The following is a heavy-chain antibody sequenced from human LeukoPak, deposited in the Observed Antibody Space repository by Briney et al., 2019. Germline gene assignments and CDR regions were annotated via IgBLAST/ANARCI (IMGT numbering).Heavy chain of an antibody. V-gene: IGHV4-34*01. CDR2: INHSGST. CDR3: ATRPRGDYYDFWSGSDDY. J-gene: IGHJ4*02. CDR1: GGSFSGYY. Sequence: SETLSLTCAVYGGSFSGYYWSWIRQPPGKGLEWIGEINHSGSTNYNPSLKSRVTISVDTSKNQFSLKLSSVTAADTAVYYCATRPRGDYYDFWSGSDDYWGQGTLVTVSS. D-gene: IGHD3-3*01.